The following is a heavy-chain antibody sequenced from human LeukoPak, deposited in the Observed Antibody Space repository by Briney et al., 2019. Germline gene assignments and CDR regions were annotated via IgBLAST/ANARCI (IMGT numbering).Heavy chain of an antibody. CDR1: GGSISSGGYS. D-gene: IGHD6-13*01. Sequence: SETLSLTCAVSGGSISSGGYSWSWIRQPPGKSLEWIGYIYHSGSTYYNPSLKSRVTISVDRSKNQFSLKLSSVTAADTAVYYCARGTSSWYRGLDYWGQGTLVTVSS. V-gene: IGHV4-30-2*01. J-gene: IGHJ4*02. CDR3: ARGTSSWYRGLDY. CDR2: IYHSGST.